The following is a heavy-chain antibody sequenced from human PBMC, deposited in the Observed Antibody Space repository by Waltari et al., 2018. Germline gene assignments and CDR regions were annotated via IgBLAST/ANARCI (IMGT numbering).Heavy chain of an antibody. J-gene: IGHJ5*02. CDR2: IYSDGST. Sequence: EVQLVESGGGLIQPGGSLRLSCAASGFTVSEHYVSWVRQAPGKGREWVSVIYSDGSTYYADSVKGRFTISRDNSENTVFLQMNSLRAEDTATYYCARGGVVLSGATTGPFDPWGQGTLVTVSS. CDR3: ARGGVVLSGATTGPFDP. V-gene: IGHV3-53*01. D-gene: IGHD1-26*01. CDR1: GFTVSEHY.